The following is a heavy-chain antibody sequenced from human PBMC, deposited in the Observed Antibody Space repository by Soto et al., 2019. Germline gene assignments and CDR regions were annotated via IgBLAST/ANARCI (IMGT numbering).Heavy chain of an antibody. CDR3: ARDRQLVWYGYYGMDV. V-gene: IGHV1-46*01. J-gene: IGHJ6*02. Sequence: ASVKVSCKASGYTFTSYHIHWVRQAPGQGREWMGVINPSGGSSSHAQKFQGRVTMTRDTSASTVYMELSSLRSEDTAVYYCARDRQLVWYGYYGMDVWGQGTTVTVSS. CDR1: GYTFTSYH. D-gene: IGHD6-6*01. CDR2: INPSGGSS.